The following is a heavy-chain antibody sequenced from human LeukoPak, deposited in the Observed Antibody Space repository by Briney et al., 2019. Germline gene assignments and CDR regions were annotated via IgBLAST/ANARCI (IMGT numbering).Heavy chain of an antibody. V-gene: IGHV3-9*01. CDR1: GFTFDDYA. D-gene: IGHD6-19*01. Sequence: GGSLRLSCAASGFTFDDYAMHWVRQAPGKGLEWVSGISWNSGSIGYGDSVKGRFTISRGNAKNSLYLQMNSLRAEDTALYYCAKDPYSSGWFHHFDYWGQGALVTVSS. J-gene: IGHJ4*02. CDR2: ISWNSGSI. CDR3: AKDPYSSGWFHHFDY.